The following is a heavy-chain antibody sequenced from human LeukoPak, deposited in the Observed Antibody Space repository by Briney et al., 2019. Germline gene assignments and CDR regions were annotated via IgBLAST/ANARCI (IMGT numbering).Heavy chain of an antibody. J-gene: IGHJ3*02. D-gene: IGHD3-22*01. CDR3: ARDRIPTYYYDSSGYQGAFDI. Sequence: GGSLRLSCAASGFTFSSYWMSWVRQAPGKGLEWVANIKQDGSEKYYVDSVKGRFTISRDNAKNSLYLQMNSLRAEDTAVYYCARDRIPTYYYDSSGYQGAFDIWGQGTMVTVSS. CDR2: IKQDGSEK. CDR1: GFTFSSYW. V-gene: IGHV3-7*01.